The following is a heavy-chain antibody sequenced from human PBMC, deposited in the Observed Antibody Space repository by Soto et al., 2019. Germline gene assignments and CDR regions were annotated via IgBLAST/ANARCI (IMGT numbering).Heavy chain of an antibody. Sequence: QVQLVQSGAEVKKPGASVRVSCKASGYTFTTYDIHWVRQIPGQGLDWMGLINPRGGSTSYAQKFQGRVTMTRDTSTSTVYMELSSLRSEDTAVYYCAAPPPGGSYYGMDVWGQGTTVTVSS. V-gene: IGHV1-46*01. CDR1: GYTFTTYD. CDR2: INPRGGST. D-gene: IGHD3-16*01. J-gene: IGHJ6*02. CDR3: AAPPPGGSYYGMDV.